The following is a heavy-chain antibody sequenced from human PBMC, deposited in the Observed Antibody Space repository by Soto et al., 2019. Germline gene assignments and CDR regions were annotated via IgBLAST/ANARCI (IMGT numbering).Heavy chain of an antibody. CDR1: GFTFSSYA. CDR2: ISGSGGRT. CDR3: AKGLTGYFSEYYFDY. D-gene: IGHD3-9*01. Sequence: EVQLLESGGGLVQPGGSLRLSCAASGFTFSSYAMSWVRQAPGKGLEWVSAISGSGGRTYYADSVKGRFTISRDNSKNTLYLQMNSLRAEDTAVYYCAKGLTGYFSEYYFDYWGQGTLVTVSS. V-gene: IGHV3-23*01. J-gene: IGHJ4*02.